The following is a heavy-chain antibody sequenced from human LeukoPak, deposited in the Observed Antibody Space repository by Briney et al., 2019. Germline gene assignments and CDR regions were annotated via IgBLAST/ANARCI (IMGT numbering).Heavy chain of an antibody. Sequence: PSETLSLTCTVSGGSISSYYWSWIRQPPGKGLEWIGYIYYSGSTNYNPSLKSRVTISVDTSKNQFSLKLSSVTAEDTAVYYCARGVCSGGSCHPQALDPWGQGTLVTVSS. J-gene: IGHJ5*02. V-gene: IGHV4-59*01. D-gene: IGHD2-15*01. CDR3: ARGVCSGGSCHPQALDP. CDR1: GGSISSYY. CDR2: IYYSGST.